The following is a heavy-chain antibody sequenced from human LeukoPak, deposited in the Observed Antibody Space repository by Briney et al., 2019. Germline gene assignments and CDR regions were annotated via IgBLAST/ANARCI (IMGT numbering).Heavy chain of an antibody. D-gene: IGHD1-26*01. J-gene: IGHJ4*02. V-gene: IGHV3-23*01. CDR2: ISGSGGST. Sequence: GGSLRLSCAASGLTFSSYAMSWVRQAPGKGLEWVSAISGSGGSTYYADSVKGRFTISRDNSKNTLDLQMDSLRAEDTAVYYCARMSGSHIDYWGQGTLVTVSS. CDR1: GLTFSSYA. CDR3: ARMSGSHIDY.